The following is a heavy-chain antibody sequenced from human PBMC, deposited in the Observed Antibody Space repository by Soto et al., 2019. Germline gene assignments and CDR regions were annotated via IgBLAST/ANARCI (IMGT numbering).Heavy chain of an antibody. Sequence: SETLSLTCTVSGGSISSYYWSWIRQPPGKGLEWIGYIYYSGSTNYNPSLKSRVTISVDTSKNQFSLKLSSVTAADTAVYYCARLQELFGPFDPWGQGTLVTVSS. D-gene: IGHD1-26*01. V-gene: IGHV4-59*08. J-gene: IGHJ5*02. CDR1: GGSISSYY. CDR3: ARLQELFGPFDP. CDR2: IYYSGST.